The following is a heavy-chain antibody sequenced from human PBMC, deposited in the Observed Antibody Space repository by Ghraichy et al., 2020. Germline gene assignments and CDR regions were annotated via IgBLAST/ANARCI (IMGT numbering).Heavy chain of an antibody. V-gene: IGHV3-23*01. CDR3: AKTTAASGTWQFDY. CDR1: GFTFSNYA. J-gene: IGHJ4*02. D-gene: IGHD6-13*01. Sequence: GGSLRLSCAASGFTFSNYAMSWVRQPPGKGLEWVSAIGGSGGSTYYADSVKGRFTISRDSSKNTLYLQMNSLRAEDTAVYYCAKTTAASGTWQFDYWGQGTLVTVSS. CDR2: IGGSGGST.